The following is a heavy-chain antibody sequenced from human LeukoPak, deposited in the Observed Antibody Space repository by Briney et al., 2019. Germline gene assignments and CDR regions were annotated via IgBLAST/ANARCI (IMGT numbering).Heavy chain of an antibody. CDR1: GFTFSTYA. CDR3: AKDFAGHGRYFDY. Sequence: GGSLRLSCAASGFTFSTYAMNWVRQAPGKGLEWVSSICGSGGSTYYADSVKGRFTISRDNSKNTLYLQMNSLRAEDTAVYYCAKDFAGHGRYFDYWGQGTLVTVSS. J-gene: IGHJ4*02. CDR2: ICGSGGST. D-gene: IGHD1-14*01. V-gene: IGHV3-23*01.